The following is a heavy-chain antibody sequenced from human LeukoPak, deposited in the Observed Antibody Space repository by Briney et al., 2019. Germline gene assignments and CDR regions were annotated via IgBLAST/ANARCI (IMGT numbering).Heavy chain of an antibody. Sequence: GGSLRLSCAASGFTVSSNYMSWVRQAPGKGLEWVSVIYSGGSTYYADSVKGRFTISRDNSKNTLYLQMNSLGAEDTAVYYCASLYYYDSSGYDAFDIWGQGTMVTVSS. J-gene: IGHJ3*02. CDR3: ASLYYYDSSGYDAFDI. D-gene: IGHD3-22*01. V-gene: IGHV3-66*01. CDR2: IYSGGST. CDR1: GFTVSSNY.